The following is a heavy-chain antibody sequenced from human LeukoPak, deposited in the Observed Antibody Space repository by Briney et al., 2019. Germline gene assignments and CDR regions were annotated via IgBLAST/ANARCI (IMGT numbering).Heavy chain of an antibody. V-gene: IGHV4-59*01. J-gene: IGHJ4*02. CDR3: ARYGRHTTFDY. Sequence: SETLSLTCTVSGGSISSYYWSWIRQPPGKGLEWIGYIYHSGSTDYNPSLKSRVTISVDTSKSQFSLKLTSVTAADTAVYYCARYGRHTTFDYWGQGTLVTVSS. CDR2: IYHSGST. D-gene: IGHD3-10*01. CDR1: GGSISSYY.